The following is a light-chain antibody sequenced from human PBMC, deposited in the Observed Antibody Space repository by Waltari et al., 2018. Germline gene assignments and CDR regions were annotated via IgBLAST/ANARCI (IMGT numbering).Light chain of an antibody. V-gene: IGLV3-25*03. CDR2: KDN. CDR3: QSADSSGPSVV. CDR1: LLEQPY. J-gene: IGLJ2*01. Sequence: SYELTQPSSMSVSPGQTARITCTGNLLEQPYGLWYQQKPGQAPILVIFKDNERPSGIPERFSGSSSGTTVTLTISGVQAEDEADYYCQSADSSGPSVVFGGGTKLT.